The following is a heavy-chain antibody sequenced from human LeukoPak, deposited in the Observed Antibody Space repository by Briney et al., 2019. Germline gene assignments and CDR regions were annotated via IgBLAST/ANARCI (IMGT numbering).Heavy chain of an antibody. CDR1: GYSFTTYW. CDR3: ARSGVVTFDQYMDV. CDR2: IYPGDSDT. V-gene: IGHV5-51*01. J-gene: IGHJ6*03. D-gene: IGHD3-3*01. Sequence: GESLKISCKGSGYSFTTYWIGWVRQMPGKGLEWMGSIYPGDSDTRYSPSFQVQVTISADKSITTAYLQWSSLKASATAMYYCARSGVVTFDQYMDVWGTGTTVTVSS.